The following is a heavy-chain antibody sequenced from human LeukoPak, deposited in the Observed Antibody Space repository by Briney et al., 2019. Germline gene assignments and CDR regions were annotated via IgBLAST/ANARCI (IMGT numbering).Heavy chain of an antibody. CDR3: ARSDTAMMPFDY. V-gene: IGHV4-59*01. J-gene: IGHJ4*02. CDR2: IYYSGST. D-gene: IGHD5-18*01. CDR1: GGSISSYY. Sequence: PSETLSLTCTVSGGSISSYYWSWIRQPPGKGLEWIGYIYYSGSTNYNPSLKSRVTISVDTSKNQFSLKLSSVTAADTAVYYCARSDTAMMPFDYWGQGTLVTVSS.